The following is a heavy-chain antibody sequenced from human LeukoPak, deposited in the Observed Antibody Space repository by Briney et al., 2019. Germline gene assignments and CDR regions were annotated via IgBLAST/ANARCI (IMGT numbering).Heavy chain of an antibody. D-gene: IGHD5/OR15-5a*01. CDR3: AREGRLPYFDY. Sequence: SETLSLTCTVSGGSISSYYWSWLRQPAGKGLEWLGRIYTSGSTNYNPSLKSRVTMSVDTSKNQFSLKLSSVTAADTAVYYCAREGRLPYFDYWGQGTLVTVSS. CDR2: IYTSGST. J-gene: IGHJ4*02. CDR1: GGSISSYY. V-gene: IGHV4-4*07.